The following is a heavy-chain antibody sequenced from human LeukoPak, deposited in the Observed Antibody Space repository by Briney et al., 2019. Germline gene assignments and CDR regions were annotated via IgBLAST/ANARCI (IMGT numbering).Heavy chain of an antibody. D-gene: IGHD3-22*01. Sequence: GGSLRLSCAASGFTFNSYAMNWVRQAPGKGLEWVAVISYDGSEKHYADPVKGRFTISRDNSKNTLYLQMNSLRAEDTAVYYCAREGSSGYYPYWGQGILVTVSS. CDR3: AREGSSGYYPY. CDR2: ISYDGSEK. CDR1: GFTFNSYA. J-gene: IGHJ4*02. V-gene: IGHV3-30*03.